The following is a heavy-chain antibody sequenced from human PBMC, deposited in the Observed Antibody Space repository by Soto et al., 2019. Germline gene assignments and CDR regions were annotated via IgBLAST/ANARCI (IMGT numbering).Heavy chain of an antibody. Sequence: GGSLRLSCAASGFTFSSYGMHWVRQAPGKGLEWVAVISYDGSNKYYADSVKGRFTISRDNSKNTLYLQMNSLRAEDTAVYYCAKLRVGGIAAAGDSYWGQGTLVTVSS. V-gene: IGHV3-30*18. D-gene: IGHD6-13*01. CDR1: GFTFSSYG. CDR2: ISYDGSNK. J-gene: IGHJ4*02. CDR3: AKLRVGGIAAAGDSY.